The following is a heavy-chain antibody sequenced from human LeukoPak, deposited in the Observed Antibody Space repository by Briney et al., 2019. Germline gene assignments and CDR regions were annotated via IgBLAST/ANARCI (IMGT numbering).Heavy chain of an antibody. CDR3: ARVLSGRGSLYDYYYYMDV. D-gene: IGHD3-10*01. Sequence: HAGGSLRPSCAASGFTFSSYAMSWVRQAPGKGLEWVSLISGSGGSTYYADSVKGRFTISRDISKNTLYLQMNSLRAEDTAVYYCARVLSGRGSLYDYYYYMDVWGKGTTVTISS. CDR2: ISGSGGST. J-gene: IGHJ6*03. V-gene: IGHV3-23*01. CDR1: GFTFSSYA.